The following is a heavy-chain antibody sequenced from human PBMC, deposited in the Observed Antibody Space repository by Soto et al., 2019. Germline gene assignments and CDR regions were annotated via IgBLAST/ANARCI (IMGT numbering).Heavy chain of an antibody. J-gene: IGHJ6*02. CDR3: SRHDLTHHYNGMLV. Sequence: QVQLVQSGAEVKKPGSSVKVSCKASGGTFSSYTINWVRQAPGQGLEWMGRIIPILGIANYAQKFQGRVTITADKPPITSHMELRSLRSEDTAGYCCSRHDLTHHYNGMLVGGQGSTVTVSS. V-gene: IGHV1-69*02. CDR1: GGTFSSYT. CDR2: IIPILGIA.